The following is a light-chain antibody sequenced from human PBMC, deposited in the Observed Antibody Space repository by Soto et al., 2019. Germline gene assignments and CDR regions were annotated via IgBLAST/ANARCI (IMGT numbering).Light chain of an antibody. Sequence: QSALTQPASVSGSPGQSITISCTGTSRDVGGYDHVSWYQQHPGKAPKLIIYDVTVRPSGISRRFSGSKSDNTASLAVSGLQPEDEADYYCSSYTNKDSLLFGGGTKVTVL. V-gene: IGLV2-14*03. CDR1: SRDVGGYDH. J-gene: IGLJ3*02. CDR2: DVT. CDR3: SSYTNKDSLL.